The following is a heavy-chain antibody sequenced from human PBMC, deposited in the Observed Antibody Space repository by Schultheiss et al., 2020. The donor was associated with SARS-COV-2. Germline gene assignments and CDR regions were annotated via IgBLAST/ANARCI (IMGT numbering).Heavy chain of an antibody. D-gene: IGHD6-13*01. Sequence: ASVKVSCKASGYTFTGYYMHWVRQAPGQGLEWMGRINANSGGTNYAQKFQGRVTMTRDTSISTAYMELSRLRSDDTAVYYCARGSGYSSSWGDDYWGQGTLVTVSS. CDR3: ARGSGYSSSWGDDY. V-gene: IGHV1-2*06. CDR2: INANSGGT. J-gene: IGHJ4*02. CDR1: GYTFTGYY.